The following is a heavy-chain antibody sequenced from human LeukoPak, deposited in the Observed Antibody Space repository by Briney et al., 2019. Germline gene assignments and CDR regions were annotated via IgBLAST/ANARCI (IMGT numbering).Heavy chain of an antibody. Sequence: GGSLRLSCAASGFTFSSYSMNWVRQAPGKGLEWVSSISSSSSTIYYADSVKGRFTISRDNAKNSLYLQMNSLRAEDTAVYYCARSPPYGPPWFDPWGQGTLVTVSS. J-gene: IGHJ5*02. CDR2: ISSSSSTI. CDR3: ARSPPYGPPWFDP. CDR1: GFTFSSYS. D-gene: IGHD4-17*01. V-gene: IGHV3-48*04.